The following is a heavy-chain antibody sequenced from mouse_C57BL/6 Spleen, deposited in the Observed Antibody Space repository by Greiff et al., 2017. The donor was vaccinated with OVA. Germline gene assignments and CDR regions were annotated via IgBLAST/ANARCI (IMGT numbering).Heavy chain of an antibody. J-gene: IGHJ4*01. V-gene: IGHV1-9*01. Sequence: LMKPGASVKLSCKATGYTFTGYWIAWGREGRGDGLEWIGEILPGSGSTNYNEKFKGKATFTADTSSNTAYMPLSSLTTEDSAMDYCARYDYLYAMDYWGQGTSVTVSS. CDR2: ILPGSGST. CDR3: ARYDYLYAMDY. D-gene: IGHD2-4*01. CDR1: GYTFTGYW.